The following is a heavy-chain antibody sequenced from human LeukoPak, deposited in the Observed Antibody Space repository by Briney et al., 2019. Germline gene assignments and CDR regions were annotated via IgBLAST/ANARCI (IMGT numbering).Heavy chain of an antibody. V-gene: IGHV1-3*01. CDR3: ARATTAMGYNWFDP. J-gene: IGHJ5*02. CDR1: GYTFTSYG. CDR2: INAGNGNT. Sequence: ASVKVSCKASGYTFTSYGISWVRQAPGQRLEWMGWINAGNGNTKYSQKFQGRVTITRDTSASTAYMELSSLRSEDTAVYYCARATTAMGYNWFDPWGQGTLVTVSS. D-gene: IGHD5-18*01.